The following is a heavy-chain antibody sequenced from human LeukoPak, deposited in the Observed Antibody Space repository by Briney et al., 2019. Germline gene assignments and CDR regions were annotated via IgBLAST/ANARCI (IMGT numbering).Heavy chain of an antibody. CDR3: ARERDGDPFDI. J-gene: IGHJ3*02. CDR1: GDSSRTNA. V-gene: IGHV1-3*01. CDR2: ISAGSGNT. Sequence: ASVKVSCKASGDSSRTNAIVWLRQAPGQRPEWMGWISAGSGNTKYSQTFQDRLTLTRDTAASTVYMDLSSLRPEDTAVYFCARERDGDPFDIWGQGTRVSVSS.